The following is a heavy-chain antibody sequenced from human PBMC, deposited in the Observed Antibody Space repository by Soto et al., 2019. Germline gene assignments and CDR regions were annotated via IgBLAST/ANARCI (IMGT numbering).Heavy chain of an antibody. D-gene: IGHD3-3*01. CDR1: GGSFSGYY. J-gene: IGHJ4*02. CDR3: ARRTDYDFWSRKYYFDY. V-gene: IGHV4-34*01. Sequence: SETLSLTCAVYGGSFSGYYWSWIRQPPGKGLEWIGEINHSGSTNYNPSLKSRVTISVDTSKNQFSLKLSSVTAADTAVYYCARRTDYDFWSRKYYFDYWGQGTLVTVSS. CDR2: INHSGST.